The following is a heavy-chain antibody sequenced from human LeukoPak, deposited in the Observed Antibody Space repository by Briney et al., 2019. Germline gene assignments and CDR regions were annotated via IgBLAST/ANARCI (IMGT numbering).Heavy chain of an antibody. CDR2: ISNDGRKK. CDR3: ATVAPSGWFDP. CDR1: GFIFSNYG. Sequence: AGRSLRLSCAASGFIFSNYGMHWIRQAPGKGLEWVAAISNDGRKKYYADSVKGRFTISRDNSNKTLYLQMNSLRIEDTAVYYCATVAPSGWFDPWGQGTLVTVSS. D-gene: IGHD1-14*01. V-gene: IGHV3-30*03. J-gene: IGHJ5*02.